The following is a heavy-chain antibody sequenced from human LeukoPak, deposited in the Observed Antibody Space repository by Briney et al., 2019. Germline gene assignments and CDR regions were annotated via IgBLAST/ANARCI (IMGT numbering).Heavy chain of an antibody. Sequence: GGSLRLSCAASGFTFSNAWMSWVRPAPGKGLEWVGRIKSKTDGGTTDYAAPVKGRFTISRDDSKNTLYLQMNSLKTEDTAVYYCTTDPTYYYDSSGYYRNYWGQGTLVTVSS. J-gene: IGHJ4*02. CDR3: TTDPTYYYDSSGYYRNY. CDR1: GFTFSNAW. V-gene: IGHV3-15*01. CDR2: IKSKTDGGTT. D-gene: IGHD3-22*01.